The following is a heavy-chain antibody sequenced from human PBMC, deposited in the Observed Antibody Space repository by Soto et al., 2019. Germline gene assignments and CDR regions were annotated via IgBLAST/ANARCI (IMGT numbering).Heavy chain of an antibody. J-gene: IGHJ6*02. CDR1: GGSISSSSYY. Sequence: QLQLQESGPGLVKPSETLSLTCTVSGGSISSSSYYWGWIRQPPGKGLEWIGGIYYRGSTYYNPSLQSRVTISLATSKNQSSLQLSSVPAADTAVYYGASHDARGYSYAWDYYGMDVWGQGTTVSVSS. D-gene: IGHD5-18*01. CDR2: IYYRGST. V-gene: IGHV4-39*01. CDR3: ASHDARGYSYAWDYYGMDV.